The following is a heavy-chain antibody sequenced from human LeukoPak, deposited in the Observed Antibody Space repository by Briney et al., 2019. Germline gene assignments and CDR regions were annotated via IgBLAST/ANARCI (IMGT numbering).Heavy chain of an antibody. D-gene: IGHD6-13*01. CDR2: INPNSGGT. V-gene: IGHV1-2*02. J-gene: IGHJ4*02. Sequence: ASVKVSCKASGYTFTGYYMHWVRQAPGQGLEWMGWINPNSGGTNYAQKFQGRVTMTRDTSISIAYMELSRLRSDDTAVYYCARVWSIAAAFDYWGQGTLVTVSS. CDR3: ARVWSIAAAFDY. CDR1: GYTFTGYY.